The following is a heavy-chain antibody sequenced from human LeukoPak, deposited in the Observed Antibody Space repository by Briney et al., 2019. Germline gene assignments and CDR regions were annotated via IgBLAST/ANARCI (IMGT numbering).Heavy chain of an antibody. Sequence: SETLSLTCTVSGGSISSYYWSWIRQPPGKGLEWIGSMYSGGSSYFNPSLKSRVTISVDTSKNQFSLKLSSVTAADTAVYYCARDPLVGATDHDAFDIWGQGTMVTVSS. V-gene: IGHV4-59*12. D-gene: IGHD1-26*01. CDR3: ARDPLVGATDHDAFDI. CDR2: MYSGGSS. J-gene: IGHJ3*02. CDR1: GGSISSYY.